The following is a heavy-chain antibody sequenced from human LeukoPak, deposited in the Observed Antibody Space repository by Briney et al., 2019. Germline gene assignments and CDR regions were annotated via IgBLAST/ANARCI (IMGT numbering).Heavy chain of an antibody. CDR1: GFTFSSYA. J-gene: IGHJ4*02. CDR3: ARGEYYDFWSGYLDY. D-gene: IGHD3-3*01. Sequence: GGSLRLSCAASGFTFSSYAMHWVRQAPGKGLEWVVVISYDGSNKYYADSVKGRFTISRDNSKNTLYLQMNSLRAEDTAVYYCARGEYYDFWSGYLDYWGQGTLVTVSS. CDR2: ISYDGSNK. V-gene: IGHV3-30-3*01.